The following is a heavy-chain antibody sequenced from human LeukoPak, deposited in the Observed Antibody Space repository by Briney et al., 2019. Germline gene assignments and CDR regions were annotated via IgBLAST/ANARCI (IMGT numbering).Heavy chain of an antibody. CDR2: IYSGGST. D-gene: IGHD2-15*01. CDR3: AKKGNYCSGGSCYSDYYYYYMDV. J-gene: IGHJ6*03. V-gene: IGHV3-66*01. Sequence: GGSLRLSCAASGFTVSSNYMSWVRQAPGKGLEWVSVIYSGGSTYYADSVKGRFTISRDNSKNTLYLQMNSLRAEDTAIYYCAKKGNYCSGGSCYSDYYYYYMDVWGKGTTVTVSS. CDR1: GFTVSSNY.